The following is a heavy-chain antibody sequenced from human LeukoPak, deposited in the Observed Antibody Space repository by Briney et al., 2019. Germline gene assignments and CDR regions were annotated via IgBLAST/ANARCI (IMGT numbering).Heavy chain of an antibody. J-gene: IGHJ6*03. D-gene: IGHD3-10*01. CDR2: ISSSSSYI. CDR3: ARVPGGSITMVRGGDYMDV. Sequence: ETLSLTCAVYGGSFSDYYWNWVRQAQGKGLEWVSSISSSSSYIYYADSVKGRFTISRDNAKNSLYLQMNSLRAEDTAVYYCARVPGGSITMVRGGDYMDVWGKGTTVTVSS. V-gene: IGHV3-21*01. CDR1: GGSFSDYY.